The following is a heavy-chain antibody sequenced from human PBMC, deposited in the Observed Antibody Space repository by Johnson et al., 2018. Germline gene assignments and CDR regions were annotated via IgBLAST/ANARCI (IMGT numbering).Heavy chain of an antibody. CDR2: INSDGSST. J-gene: IGHJ6*02. Sequence: EVQLLETGGGLVQPGGSLRLSCAASGFTFSSYWMHWVRQARGKGLVWVSRINSDGSSTSYADSVKGRFTISRDNAKNTLYLEMNRLRAVDTAVDYWAREPAPEWCGEWYGMDVWGQGTTVTVSS. CDR3: AREPAPEWCGEWYGMDV. D-gene: IGHD3-10*01. CDR1: GFTFSSYW. V-gene: IGHV3-74*01.